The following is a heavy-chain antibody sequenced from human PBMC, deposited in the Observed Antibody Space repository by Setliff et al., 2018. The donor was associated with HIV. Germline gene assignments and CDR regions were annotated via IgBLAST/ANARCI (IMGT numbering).Heavy chain of an antibody. V-gene: IGHV4-59*01. CDR2: MYYSGNT. J-gene: IGHJ5*02. D-gene: IGHD3-22*01. CDR3: ASRVYYYDDSATLREEGFVP. Sequence: SETLSLTCTVSGVSISNYYWSWIRQPPGKGLEWIGYMYYSGNTNYNHSLKSRVTISVDTSKSQFSLKLNSVTAADTAVYYCASRVYYYDDSATLREEGFVPWGQGTLVTVSS. CDR1: GVSISNYY.